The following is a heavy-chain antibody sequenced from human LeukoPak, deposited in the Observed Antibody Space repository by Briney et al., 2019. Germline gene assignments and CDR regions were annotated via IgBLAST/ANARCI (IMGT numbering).Heavy chain of an antibody. CDR1: GDSISSNY. D-gene: IGHD1-26*01. CDR2: IYYSGSA. J-gene: IGHJ4*02. Sequence: SETLSLTCTVSGDSISSNYWNWIRQPPGKGLEWIGSIYYSGSANYNPSLKSRVTISVDTSKNQFSLKLSSVTAADTAVYYCARSLIVGATFDYWGQGTLVTVSS. CDR3: ARSLIVGATFDY. V-gene: IGHV4-59*08.